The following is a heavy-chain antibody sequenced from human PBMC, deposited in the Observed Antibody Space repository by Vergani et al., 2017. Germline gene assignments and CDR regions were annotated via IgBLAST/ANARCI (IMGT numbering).Heavy chain of an antibody. D-gene: IGHD3-22*01. J-gene: IGHJ1*01. CDR2: IYYSGST. Sequence: QLQLQESGPGLVKPSETLSLTCTVSGGSISSSSYYWGWIRQPPGKGLEWIGSIYYSGSTYYNPSLKSRVTISVDTSKNQFSLKLSSVTAADTAVYYCARDHIGYYDSSGYYTEYFQHWGQGTLVTVSS. V-gene: IGHV4-39*02. CDR1: GGSISSSSYY. CDR3: ARDHIGYYDSSGYYTEYFQH.